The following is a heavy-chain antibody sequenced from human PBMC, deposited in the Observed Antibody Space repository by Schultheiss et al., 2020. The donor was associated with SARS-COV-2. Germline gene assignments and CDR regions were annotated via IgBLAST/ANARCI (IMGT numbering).Heavy chain of an antibody. Sequence: GGSLRLSCAASGFTFSSYAMSWVRQAPGKGLEWVSAISGSGGSTYYADSVKGRFTISRDNAKNSLYLQMNSLRAEDTAVYYCARDSEACPFDYWGQGTLVTVSS. CDR2: ISGSGGST. CDR1: GFTFSSYA. CDR3: ARDSEACPFDY. V-gene: IGHV3-23*01. J-gene: IGHJ4*02.